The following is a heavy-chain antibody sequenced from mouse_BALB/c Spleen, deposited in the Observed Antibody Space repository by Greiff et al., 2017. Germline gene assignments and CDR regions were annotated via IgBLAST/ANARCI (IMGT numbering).Heavy chain of an antibody. CDR2: INSNGGST. Sequence: EVKVVESGGGLVQPGGSLKLSCAASGFTFSSYGMSWVRQTPDKRLELVATINSNGGSTYYPDSVKGRFTISRDNAKNTLYLQMSSLKSEDTAMYYCARLTGTNWYFDVWGAGTTVTVSS. CDR3: ARLTGTNWYFDV. V-gene: IGHV5-6-3*01. J-gene: IGHJ1*01. CDR1: GFTFSSYG. D-gene: IGHD4-1*01.